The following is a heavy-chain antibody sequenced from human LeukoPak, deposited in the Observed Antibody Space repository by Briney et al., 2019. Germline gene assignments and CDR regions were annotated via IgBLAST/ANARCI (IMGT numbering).Heavy chain of an antibody. CDR1: AGSISSGAYY. Sequence: SETLSLTCTVSAGSISSGAYYWSWIRQPAGKGLEWIGRVHTGGSANYSPSLWSRVTISLDTSQNQFSLRLTSVTAADTAIYYCARSLPYCSSSSCYSYGMDVWGQGTTFTVSS. J-gene: IGHJ6*02. V-gene: IGHV4-61*02. D-gene: IGHD2-2*01. CDR2: VHTGGSA. CDR3: ARSLPYCSSSSCYSYGMDV.